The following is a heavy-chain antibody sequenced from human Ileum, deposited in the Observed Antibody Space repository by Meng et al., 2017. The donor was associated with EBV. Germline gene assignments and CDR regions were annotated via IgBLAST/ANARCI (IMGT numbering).Heavy chain of an antibody. CDR1: GFIFSNYW. Sequence: EVALGECGGGCVQPWGSLRLSCATSGFIFSNYWMHWVRQAPGKGLVWVSRIHADGSVTNYADSVKGRFTISRDNAKNTLYLQMNSLRAEDTAVYYCARDLFWNQADYWGQGTLVTVSS. D-gene: IGHD1-14*01. V-gene: IGHV3-74*01. CDR3: ARDLFWNQADY. J-gene: IGHJ4*02. CDR2: IHADGSVT.